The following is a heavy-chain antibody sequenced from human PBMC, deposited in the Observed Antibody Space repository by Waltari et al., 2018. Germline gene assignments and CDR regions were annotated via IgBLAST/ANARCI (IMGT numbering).Heavy chain of an antibody. V-gene: IGHV4-4*09. J-gene: IGHJ4*02. CDR3: ARDRGVAVAGLFDY. CDR2: IYTRGST. CDR1: GYTFTDYY. D-gene: IGHD6-19*01. Sequence: VQLVQSGAEVKKPGATVKISCKASGYTFTDYYMHWVQQAPGKGLEWIGYIYTRGSTNYNPSRKGRVTISVDTSKNQFSRKRSSVTAADTAVYYCARDRGVAVAGLFDYWGQGTLVTVSS.